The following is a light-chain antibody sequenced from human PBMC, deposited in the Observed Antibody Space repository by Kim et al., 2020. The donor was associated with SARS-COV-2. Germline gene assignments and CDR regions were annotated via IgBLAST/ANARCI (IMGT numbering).Light chain of an antibody. V-gene: IGLV1-44*01. J-gene: IGLJ2*01. Sequence: QSVLTQPPSASGTHGQRVTISCSGSSSNIGSNTVNWYQQLPGTAPKLLIYSNNQRPSGDPDRFSGAKSGTSASLAISGLQSEDEADYYCAACDDSLNGSFGGGAQLTVL. CDR1: SSNIGSNT. CDR3: AACDDSLNGS. CDR2: SNN.